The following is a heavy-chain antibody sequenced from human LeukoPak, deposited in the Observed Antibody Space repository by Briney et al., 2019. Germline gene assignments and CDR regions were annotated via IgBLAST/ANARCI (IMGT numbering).Heavy chain of an antibody. D-gene: IGHD3-3*01. Sequence: SETLSLTCTVSGGSISSSSYYWGWIRQPPGKGLEWIGSIYYSGSTYYNPSLKSRVTISVDTSKNQFSLKLSSVTAADTAVYYCASLRFLEWLAPVHYWGQGTLVTVSS. J-gene: IGHJ4*02. CDR1: GGSISSSSYY. CDR3: ASLRFLEWLAPVHY. CDR2: IYYSGST. V-gene: IGHV4-39*07.